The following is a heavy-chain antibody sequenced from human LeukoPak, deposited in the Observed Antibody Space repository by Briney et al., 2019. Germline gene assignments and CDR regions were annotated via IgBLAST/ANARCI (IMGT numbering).Heavy chain of an antibody. CDR1: GFTFNTYV. Sequence: PGGSLRLSCEASGFTFNTYVLHWVRQAPGKGLEYVSAINANGDTTYYVKSVRGRFTISRDNSKNTLYLQMGSLRAEDMAVYYCARDRGSGSRHFGSWGQGTLVTVSS. D-gene: IGHD3-10*01. V-gene: IGHV3-64*01. CDR2: INANGDTT. J-gene: IGHJ4*02. CDR3: ARDRGSGSRHFGS.